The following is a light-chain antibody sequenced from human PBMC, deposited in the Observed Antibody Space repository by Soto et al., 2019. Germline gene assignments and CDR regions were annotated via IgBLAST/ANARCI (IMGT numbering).Light chain of an antibody. CDR3: QQSYSNPPT. J-gene: IGKJ4*01. CDR1: QSVSGW. Sequence: DIQMTQSPATLSASVGDTVTVTCRASQSVSGWLAWYQQKPGEAPKLLIYDASSLESGVPTRFSGSGSGTDFTLTISSLQPEDFGIYYCQQSYSNPPTFGGGTKVDIK. CDR2: DAS. V-gene: IGKV1-5*01.